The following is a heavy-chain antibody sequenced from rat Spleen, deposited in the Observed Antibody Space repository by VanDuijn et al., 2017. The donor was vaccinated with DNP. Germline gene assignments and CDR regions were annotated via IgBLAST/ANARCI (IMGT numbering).Heavy chain of an antibody. CDR1: GFTFSDYY. J-gene: IGHJ2*01. D-gene: IGHD1-10*01. CDR2: IVYDGSSS. V-gene: IGHV5S10*01. Sequence: EVKLVESGGGLVQPGRSLKLSCAGSGFTFSDYYMAWVRQTPTKGLDWVATIVYDGSSSYYGDSVTGRFAISRDNAKSTLYLQMNSLRSEDTATYYCAYNNYFDYWGQGVMVTVSS. CDR3: AYNNYFDY.